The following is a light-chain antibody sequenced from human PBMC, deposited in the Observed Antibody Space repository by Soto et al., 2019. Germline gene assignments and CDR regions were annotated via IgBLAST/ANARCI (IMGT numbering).Light chain of an antibody. CDR2: VEGSGSY. Sequence: QLVLTQSSSASASLGSSVKLTCTLRSGHSSYIIAWHQQQAGKAPRYLMKVEGSGSYNKGSGVPDRFSGSSSGADRYLTISNLQFEDEVDYYCETWDSNARVFGGGTKLTVL. V-gene: IGLV4-60*02. CDR3: ETWDSNARV. J-gene: IGLJ3*02. CDR1: SGHSSYI.